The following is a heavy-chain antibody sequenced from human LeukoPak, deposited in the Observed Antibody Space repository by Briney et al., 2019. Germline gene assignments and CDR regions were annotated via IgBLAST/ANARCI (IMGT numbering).Heavy chain of an antibody. CDR2: IKPDGSEK. CDR3: AKGRVTYDY. Sequence: GGSLRLSCAASAFTFSNYWMSWVRQAPGKGLEWVASIKPDGSEKYYVDSVKGRSTISRDHAKNSLYLQMNSLRAEDTAVYYCAKGRVTYDYWGQGTLVTVSS. D-gene: IGHD4-11*01. CDR1: AFTFSNYW. V-gene: IGHV3-7*01. J-gene: IGHJ4*02.